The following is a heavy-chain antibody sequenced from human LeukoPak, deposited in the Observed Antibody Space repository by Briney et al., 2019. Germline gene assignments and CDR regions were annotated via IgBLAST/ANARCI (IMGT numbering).Heavy chain of an antibody. J-gene: IGHJ4*02. CDR3: TRVSARGYDY. D-gene: IGHD5-18*01. CDR1: GFMFDTYI. Sequence: GGSLRLSCAASGFMFDTYIMTWVRQAPGKGLEWISYINSINAVYYTDSVEGRFSISRDNAKNSLYLQMNSLRVEDTAIYYCTRVSARGYDYWGRGTLVTVSS. CDR2: INSINAV. V-gene: IGHV3-48*01.